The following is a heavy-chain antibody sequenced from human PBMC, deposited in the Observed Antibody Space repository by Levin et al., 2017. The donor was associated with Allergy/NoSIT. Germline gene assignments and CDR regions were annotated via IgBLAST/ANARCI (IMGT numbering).Heavy chain of an antibody. J-gene: IGHJ4*02. Sequence: GESLKISCAASGFSFSSYGMHWVRQAPGKGLEWVALISDDGSKKYYTDSVRGRFTISRDNSKNTLYLQMNGLRAEDTAAYYCTRDLISGYTESPLGYWGQGNLVTVSS. CDR2: ISDDGSKK. CDR3: TRDLISGYTESPLGY. D-gene: IGHD3-9*01. V-gene: IGHV3-30*03. CDR1: GFSFSSYG.